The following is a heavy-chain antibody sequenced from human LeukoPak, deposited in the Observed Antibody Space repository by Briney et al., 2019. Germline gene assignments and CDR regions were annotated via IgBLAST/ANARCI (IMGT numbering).Heavy chain of an antibody. V-gene: IGHV1-69*05. CDR2: IIPIFGTA. D-gene: IGHD2-2*02. Sequence: GASVKVSCKASGGTISSYAISWVRQAPGQGLECMGGIIPIFGTANYAQKFQGRVTITTDESTSTAYMELSSLRSEDTAVYYCASHHTRCSSTSCYMDYWGQGTLVTVSS. CDR3: ASHHTRCSSTSCYMDY. J-gene: IGHJ4*02. CDR1: GGTISSYA.